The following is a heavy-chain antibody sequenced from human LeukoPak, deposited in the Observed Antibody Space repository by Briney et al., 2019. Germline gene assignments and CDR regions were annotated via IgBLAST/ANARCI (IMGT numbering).Heavy chain of an antibody. CDR1: GFILSNYW. D-gene: IGHD2-15*01. Sequence: GGSLRLSCAPSGFILSNYWMHWVRQAPGKGLVWVSRINNDGSSTTYADSVKGRFTISRDNARNTLYLQMNSLRAEDTAVYYCARDGISCSGGHCYFASWGQGTLVTVSS. J-gene: IGHJ4*02. V-gene: IGHV3-74*01. CDR3: ARDGISCSGGHCYFAS. CDR2: INNDGSST.